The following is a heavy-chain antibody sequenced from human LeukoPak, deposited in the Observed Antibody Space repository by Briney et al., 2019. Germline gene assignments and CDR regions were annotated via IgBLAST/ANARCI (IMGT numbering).Heavy chain of an antibody. CDR2: ISAYNGNT. CDR1: GYTFTSYG. V-gene: IGHV1-18*01. J-gene: IGHJ4*02. Sequence: ASVKVSCKSSGYTFTSYGISWVRQASGQGLEWMGWISAYNGNTNYAQKLQGRVTMTTDTSTSTAYMELRSLRSDDTAVYYCAREGPAYYDSYFDYWGQGTLVTVSS. CDR3: AREGPAYYDSYFDY. D-gene: IGHD3-22*01.